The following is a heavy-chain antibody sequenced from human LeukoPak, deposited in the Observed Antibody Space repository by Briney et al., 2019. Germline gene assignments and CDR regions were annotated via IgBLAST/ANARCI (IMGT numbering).Heavy chain of an antibody. D-gene: IGHD6-13*01. Sequence: PGGSLRLSCAASGFIVSSNYMTWVRQAPGKGLEWVSVIYTGGSTYYADSVKGRFTISRDNSKNTLYLQMNTLRAEDTAVYYCAKASSSYFGYWGQGTLVTVSS. J-gene: IGHJ4*02. CDR3: AKASSSYFGY. CDR2: IYTGGST. CDR1: GFIVSSNY. V-gene: IGHV3-53*01.